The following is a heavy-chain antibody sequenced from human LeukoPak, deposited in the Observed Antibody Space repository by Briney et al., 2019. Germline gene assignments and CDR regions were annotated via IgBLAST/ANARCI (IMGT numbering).Heavy chain of an antibody. D-gene: IGHD3-22*01. Sequence: GASVKVSCKASGGSFSNYVITWVRQAPGQGLEWMGRIIPVLGVSNFAQKFQGRVTITADKSTNTAHMELSRLESGDTAVYYCTREGVYAPDGSGYHRDAFDIWGQGTVVIVS. CDR2: IIPVLGVS. CDR3: TREGVYAPDGSGYHRDAFDI. CDR1: GGSFSNYV. J-gene: IGHJ3*02. V-gene: IGHV1-69*04.